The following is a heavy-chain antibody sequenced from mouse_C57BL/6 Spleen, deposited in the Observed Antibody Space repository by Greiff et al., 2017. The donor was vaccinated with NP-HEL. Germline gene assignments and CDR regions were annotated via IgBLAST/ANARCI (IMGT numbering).Heavy chain of an antibody. J-gene: IGHJ2*01. CDR1: GFTFSNYW. V-gene: IGHV6-3*01. CDR3: TRDGGYFDY. CDR2: IRLKSDNYAT. D-gene: IGHD3-3*01. Sequence: EVKVEESGGGLVQPGGSMKLSCVASGFTFSNYWMNWVRQSPEKGLEWVAQIRLKSDNYATHYAESVKGRFTISRDDSKSSVYLQMNNLRAEDTGIYYCTRDGGYFDYWGQGTTLTVSS.